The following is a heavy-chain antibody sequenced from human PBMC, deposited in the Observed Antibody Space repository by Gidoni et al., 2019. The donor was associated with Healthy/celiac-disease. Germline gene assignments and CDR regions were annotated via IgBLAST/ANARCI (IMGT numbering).Heavy chain of an antibody. J-gene: IGHJ5*02. V-gene: IGHV3-7*01. CDR2: IKQDGSEK. CDR1: GFTFSSYW. D-gene: IGHD2-2*01. Sequence: EVQLVESGGGLVQPGGSLRLSCAASGFTFSSYWMSWVRQAPGKGLEWVANIKQDGSEKYYVDSVKGRFTISRDNAKNSLYLQMNSLRAEDTAVYYCAPTPVVPAANLYPPWGWFDPWGQGTLVTVSS. CDR3: APTPVVPAANLYPPWGWFDP.